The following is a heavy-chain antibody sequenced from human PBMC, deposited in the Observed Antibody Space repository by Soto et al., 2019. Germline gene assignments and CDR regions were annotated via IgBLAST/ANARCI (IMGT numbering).Heavy chain of an antibody. V-gene: IGHV3-30-3*01. CDR2: ISYDGSNK. CDR3: AREAVVAATLDY. Sequence: QVQLVESGGGVVQPGRSLRLSCAASGFTFSSYAMHWVRQAPGKGLEWVAVISYDGSNKYYADSVKGRFTISRDNSKNTLYLQMNILRAEDTAVYYCAREAVVAATLDYWGQGTLVTVSS. J-gene: IGHJ4*02. CDR1: GFTFSSYA. D-gene: IGHD2-15*01.